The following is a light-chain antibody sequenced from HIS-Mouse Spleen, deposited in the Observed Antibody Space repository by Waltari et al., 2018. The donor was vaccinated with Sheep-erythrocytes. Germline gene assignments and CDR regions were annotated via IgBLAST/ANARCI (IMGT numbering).Light chain of an antibody. Sequence: SYGLTQPRSAPRSPGRTASITCPGDKLGEKYACWYQLKPGQSPVLVIYQVSKRPSGITERFSGSNSGNTATLTISGTQAMDEADYYCQAWDSSTAWVFGGGTKLTVL. J-gene: IGLJ3*02. V-gene: IGLV3-1*01. CDR1: KLGEKY. CDR3: QAWDSSTAWV. CDR2: QVS.